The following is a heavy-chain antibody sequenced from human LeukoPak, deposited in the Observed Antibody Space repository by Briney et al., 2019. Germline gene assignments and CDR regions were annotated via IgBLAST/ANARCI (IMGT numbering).Heavy chain of an antibody. V-gene: IGHV1-3*01. CDR3: ARDPPGVRGVIHYGMDV. CDR2: INVGNGNT. D-gene: IGHD3-10*01. CDR1: GYTFTSYA. Sequence: ASVEVSCKASGYTFTSYAMHWVRQAPGQRLEWMGWINVGNGNTKYSQKFQGRVTITRDTSASTAYMELSSLRSEDTAVYYCARDPPGVRGVIHYGMDVWGQGTTVTVSS. J-gene: IGHJ6*02.